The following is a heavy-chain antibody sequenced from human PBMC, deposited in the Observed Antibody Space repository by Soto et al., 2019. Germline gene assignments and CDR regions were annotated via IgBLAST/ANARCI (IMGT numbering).Heavy chain of an antibody. CDR1: GASISDSRYY. V-gene: IGHV4-39*01. J-gene: IGHJ4*02. D-gene: IGHD2-15*01. Sequence: QLQLQESGPGLVKPSETLSLTCSVSGASISDSRYYWGWIRQPPGKGLEWIGNFHKSGSTDYNPSLKRRLSMSGDTSKNQFSLKLKSVTAADTAVYYCARHREGSTSPFDYWGQGTLVTVSS. CDR2: FHKSGST. CDR3: ARHREGSTSPFDY.